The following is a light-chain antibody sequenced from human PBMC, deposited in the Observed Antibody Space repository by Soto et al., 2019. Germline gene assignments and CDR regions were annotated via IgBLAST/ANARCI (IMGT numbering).Light chain of an antibody. CDR1: QSISTW. J-gene: IGKJ1*01. CDR2: TAS. V-gene: IGKV1-5*03. CDR3: QQYNSAWT. Sequence: DIQMTQSPSTLSVSVGDRVTITCRASQSISTWLAWYQQKPGKAPKLLIYTASNLEGGVPSRFSGSGSGTEFTLTISSLQPDDFATYYCQQYNSAWTFGQGTKVELK.